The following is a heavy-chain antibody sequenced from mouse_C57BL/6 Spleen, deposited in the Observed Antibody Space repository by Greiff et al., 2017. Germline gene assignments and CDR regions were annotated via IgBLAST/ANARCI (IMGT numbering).Heavy chain of an antibody. D-gene: IGHD4-1*01. J-gene: IGHJ2*01. CDR1: GYTFTDYE. V-gene: IGHV1-15*01. CDR2: IDPETGGT. CDR3: TRGGVGLPFDY. Sequence: QVHVKQSGAELVRPGASVTLSCKASGYTFTDYEMHWVKQTPVHGLEWIGAIDPETGGTAYNQKFKGKAILTADKSSSTAYMELRSLTSEDSAVYYCTRGGVGLPFDYWGQGTTLTVSS.